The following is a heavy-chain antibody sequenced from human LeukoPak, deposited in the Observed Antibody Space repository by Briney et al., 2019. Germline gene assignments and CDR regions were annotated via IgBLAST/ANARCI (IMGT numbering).Heavy chain of an antibody. CDR2: ISGSGGST. CDR3: AKRAYSSGWYGRYFDL. J-gene: IGHJ2*01. Sequence: GGSLRLSCAASGFTFSDYYMSWVRQAPGKGLEWVSTISGSGGSTYYADSVKGRFTISRDNSKNTLYLQMNTLRAEDTAVYYCAKRAYSSGWYGRYFDLWGRGTLVTVSS. D-gene: IGHD6-19*01. V-gene: IGHV3-23*01. CDR1: GFTFSDYY.